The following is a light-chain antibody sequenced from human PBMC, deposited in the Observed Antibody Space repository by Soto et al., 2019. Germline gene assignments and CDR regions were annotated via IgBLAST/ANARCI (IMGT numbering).Light chain of an antibody. Sequence: ETVMTQSPATLSVSPGERATLSCRASQSVDTKLAWYQHKPGQAPRLLIYGASTRATGIPARFSGRGSGTVFTLTLSSLQSEDFAVYFCHQYNNWYTYGQGTKLELK. V-gene: IGKV3-15*01. CDR2: GAS. J-gene: IGKJ2*01. CDR1: QSVDTK. CDR3: HQYNNWYT.